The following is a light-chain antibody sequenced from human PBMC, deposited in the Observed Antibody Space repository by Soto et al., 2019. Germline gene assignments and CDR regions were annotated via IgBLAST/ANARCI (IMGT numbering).Light chain of an antibody. J-gene: IGKJ2*01. CDR1: QSVSSSY. CDR3: QQYGSSPRT. V-gene: IGKV3-20*01. CDR2: GAS. Sequence: EIVLTQSPGTLSLSPGERATLSCRASQSVSSSYLAWYQQKPGQAPRLLIYGASSRATGIPDRFSGSGSGTDFTITISRLEPEDFAVYYCQQYGSSPRTFGQVTKLEIK.